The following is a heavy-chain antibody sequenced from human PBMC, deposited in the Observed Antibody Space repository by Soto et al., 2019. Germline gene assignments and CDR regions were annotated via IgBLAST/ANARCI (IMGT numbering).Heavy chain of an antibody. Sequence: QLQLQESGPGLVKPSETLSLTCTVSGGSISSSSYYWGWIRQPPGKGLEGIGSIYYSGSTYYNPSLKSRVTISVDTAKNQFSLKLSSVTAADTAVYYCARGILGYCSGGSCDAFDIWGQGTMVTVSS. J-gene: IGHJ3*02. CDR1: GGSISSSSYY. V-gene: IGHV4-39*01. CDR3: ARGILGYCSGGSCDAFDI. D-gene: IGHD2-15*01. CDR2: IYYSGST.